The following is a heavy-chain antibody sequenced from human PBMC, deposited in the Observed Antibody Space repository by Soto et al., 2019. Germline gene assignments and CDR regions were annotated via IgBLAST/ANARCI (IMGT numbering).Heavy chain of an antibody. CDR2: IYPGDSAT. J-gene: IGHJ4*02. CDR3: ARPPYSASYYYFDQ. V-gene: IGHV5-51*01. D-gene: IGHD1-26*01. Sequence: GESLKISCKASGYSFTSYWIGWVRQMPGKGLEWMGIIYPGDSATIYSPSFQGQVTISADKSISTAYLQWNSLKASDTAMYYCARPPYSASYYYFDQWGQGTPVTVSS. CDR1: GYSFTSYW.